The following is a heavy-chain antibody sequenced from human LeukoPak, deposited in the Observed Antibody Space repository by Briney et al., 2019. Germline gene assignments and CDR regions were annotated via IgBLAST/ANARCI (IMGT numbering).Heavy chain of an antibody. V-gene: IGHV4-39*07. D-gene: IGHD1-26*01. CDR3: ASYSGIYSAFEI. J-gene: IGHJ3*02. CDR2: IFYNGGP. CDR1: GDSITNSNYY. Sequence: SETLSLTCTASGDSITNSNYYWGWVRQSPGRGLEWLGNIFYNGGPYYNPSFKSRVFISVDTSKNHFSLALNAVTAADTAVYHCASYSGIYSAFEIWSQGTLVTVSS.